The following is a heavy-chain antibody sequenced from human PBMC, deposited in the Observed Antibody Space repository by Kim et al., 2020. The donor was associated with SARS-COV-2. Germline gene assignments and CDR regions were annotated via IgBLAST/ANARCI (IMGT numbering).Heavy chain of an antibody. CDR1: GGTSSSYA. J-gene: IGHJ4*02. V-gene: IGHV1-69*13. CDR3: ARSRGVVVAATLDY. CDR2: IIPIFGTA. Sequence: SVKVSCKASGGTSSSYAISWVRQAPGQGLEWMGGIIPIFGTANYAQKFQGRVTITADESTSTAYMELSSLRSEDTAVYYCARSRGVVVAATLDYWGQGTLVTVSS. D-gene: IGHD2-15*01.